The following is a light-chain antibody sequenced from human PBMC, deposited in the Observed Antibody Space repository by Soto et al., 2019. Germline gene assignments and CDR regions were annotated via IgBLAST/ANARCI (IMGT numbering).Light chain of an antibody. CDR3: MQSLQTPWT. Sequence: DIVMTQSPLSLPVTPGEPASISCRSSQSLLHSDGYNYLDWYLQKPGQSQQLLICLGSNRASGVPDRFRGSGSGTDFTLTISRVAAEDFWVYYCMQSLQTPWTFGQGTQVEVK. J-gene: IGKJ1*01. CDR2: LGS. CDR1: QSLLHSDGYNY. V-gene: IGKV2-28*01.